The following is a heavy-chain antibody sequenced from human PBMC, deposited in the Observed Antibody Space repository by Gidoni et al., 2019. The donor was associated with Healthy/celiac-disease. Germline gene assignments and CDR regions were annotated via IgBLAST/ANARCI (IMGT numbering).Heavy chain of an antibody. CDR3: TRLSPPNLVVVPAGDY. CDR1: GFTFSGSA. J-gene: IGHJ4*02. Sequence: EVQLVESGGGLVQPGGSLKLSCAASGFTFSGSAMHWVRQASGKGLEWVGRIRSKANSYATTYAASVRGRFTISRDDSKNTAYLQMNSVKTEDTAVYYCTRLSPPNLVVVPAGDYWGQGTLVTVSS. D-gene: IGHD2-2*01. CDR2: IRSKANSYAT. V-gene: IGHV3-73*01.